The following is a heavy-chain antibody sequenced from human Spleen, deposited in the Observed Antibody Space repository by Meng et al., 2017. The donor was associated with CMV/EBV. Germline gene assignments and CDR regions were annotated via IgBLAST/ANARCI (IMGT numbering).Heavy chain of an antibody. V-gene: IGHV3-11*04. D-gene: IGHD3-22*01. Sequence: LSDYYMTWIRQAPGKGLQWISYISNTGSSIYYLDSVKGRFTISRDNAENSLYLLMNSLRAGDTAVYYCARVPRPYYYDSSGSLYFDFWGLGTLVTVSS. CDR1: LSDYY. CDR2: ISNTGSSI. J-gene: IGHJ4*02. CDR3: ARVPRPYYYDSSGSLYFDF.